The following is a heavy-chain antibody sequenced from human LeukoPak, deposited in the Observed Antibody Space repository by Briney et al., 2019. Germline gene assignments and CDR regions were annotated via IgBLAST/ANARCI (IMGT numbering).Heavy chain of an antibody. CDR3: ARDARKGFFYGIGVEAYYYDSSGYYGY. CDR1: GFTFSSYA. J-gene: IGHJ4*02. Sequence: PGGSLRLSCAASGFTFSSYAMSWVRQTPGKGLEWVSAISGSGGSTYYADSVKGRFTISRDNSKNTLYLQMNSLRAEDTAVYYCARDARKGFFYGIGVEAYYYDSSGYYGYWGQGTLVTVSS. CDR2: ISGSGGST. D-gene: IGHD3-22*01. V-gene: IGHV3-23*01.